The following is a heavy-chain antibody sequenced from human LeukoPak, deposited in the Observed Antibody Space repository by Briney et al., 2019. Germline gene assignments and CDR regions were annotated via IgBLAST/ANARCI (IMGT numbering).Heavy chain of an antibody. J-gene: IGHJ6*02. V-gene: IGHV3-30*18. D-gene: IGHD2-21*02. CDR1: GFTFSSYG. Sequence: GGSLRLSCAASGFTFSSYGMHWVRQAPGKGLEWVAVIPYDGSNKYYADSVKGRFTISRDNSKNTLYLQMNSLRAEDTAVYYCAKEFTYCGGDCSYYYYYGMDVWGQGTTVTVSS. CDR3: AKEFTYCGGDCSYYYYYGMDV. CDR2: IPYDGSNK.